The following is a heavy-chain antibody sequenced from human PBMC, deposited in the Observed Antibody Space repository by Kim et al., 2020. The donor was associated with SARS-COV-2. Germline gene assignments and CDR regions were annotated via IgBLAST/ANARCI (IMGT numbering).Heavy chain of an antibody. CDR1: GFTFSSHS. V-gene: IGHV3-23*01. J-gene: IGHJ4*02. Sequence: GGSLRLSCGGSGFTFSSHSMSWVRQAAGKGLEWVSAISGSGGSTYYADSVKGRFTISRDKSKNTLYLQINSLRAEDTAIYYCAKCGPEEWPRSLTLPFFDSGGLGPLVPVSS. CDR3: AKCGPEEWPRSLTLPFFDS. CDR2: ISGSGGST. D-gene: IGHD3-3*01.